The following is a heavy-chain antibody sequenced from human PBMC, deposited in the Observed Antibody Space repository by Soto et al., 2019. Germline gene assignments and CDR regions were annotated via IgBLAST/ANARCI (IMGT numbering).Heavy chain of an antibody. D-gene: IGHD1-26*01. Sequence: QVQLVQSGAEVKKPGSSVKVSCKSSGYTFTIYTVTWLRQAPGQGLEWMGRIIPIFTQTNYAQKFQDRVTITADKSTSTVYMELSGLRYEDTAVYYCARGGVGAAGGMDVWGQGTTVTVSS. J-gene: IGHJ6*02. CDR2: IIPIFTQT. CDR3: ARGGVGAAGGMDV. V-gene: IGHV1-69*08. CDR1: GYTFTIYT.